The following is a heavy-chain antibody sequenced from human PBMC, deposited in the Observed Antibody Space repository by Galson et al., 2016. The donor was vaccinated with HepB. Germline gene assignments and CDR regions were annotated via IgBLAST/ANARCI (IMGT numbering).Heavy chain of an antibody. Sequence: SLRLSCAASGFTFSGYVMHWVRQAPGKGLEWVAAISFDGSEKYYADSVKGRFTVSRDNSKNTLHLQMNSLRADYAALYYCARPQDCTPSGCYRTFDYWGQGTLVIVSS. V-gene: IGHV3-30-3*01. CDR3: ARPQDCTPSGCYRTFDY. CDR1: GFTFSGYV. J-gene: IGHJ4*02. CDR2: ISFDGSEK. D-gene: IGHD2-2*01.